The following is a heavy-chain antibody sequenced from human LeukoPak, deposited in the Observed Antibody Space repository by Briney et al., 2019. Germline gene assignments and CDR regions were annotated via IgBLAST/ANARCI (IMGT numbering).Heavy chain of an antibody. CDR3: ARGHPLLDY. CDR1: GGSFSGCY. Sequence: SETLSLTCAVYGGSFSGCYWTWIRQPPGKGLEWIGEINHSGGTNCNPSLKSRVTISVDTSKNQFSLKLSSVTAADTAVYYCARGHPLLDYWGQGPLVTVSS. D-gene: IGHD2-21*02. J-gene: IGHJ4*02. CDR2: INHSGGT. V-gene: IGHV4-34*01.